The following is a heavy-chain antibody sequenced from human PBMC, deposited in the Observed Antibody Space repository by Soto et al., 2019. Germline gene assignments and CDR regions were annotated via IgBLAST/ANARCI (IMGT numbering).Heavy chain of an antibody. CDR3: ARSYGFSAYESSEC. CDR2: ISVSGAST. CDR1: GFTFSTYA. V-gene: IGHV3-23*01. J-gene: IGHJ4*02. D-gene: IGHD5-12*01. Sequence: EVQLLESGGDLVQPVGSLRLSCAASGFTFSTYAMTWVRQAPGKGLEWVSHISVSGASTDYADSVRGRFTISRDNSNNTLYLQMNNLRGDDTAVYYCARSYGFSAYESSECWGQGTLVTVS.